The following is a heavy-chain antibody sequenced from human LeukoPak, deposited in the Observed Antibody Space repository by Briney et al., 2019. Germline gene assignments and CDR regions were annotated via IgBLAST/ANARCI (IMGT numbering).Heavy chain of an antibody. J-gene: IGHJ4*02. CDR1: GFTFSNYN. D-gene: IGHD3-10*01. CDR2: ISTRSTYI. CDR3: AREEEWYASGTYYKGFDS. V-gene: IGHV3-21*01. Sequence: GGSLRLSCAASGFTFSNYNMNWVRQAPGKGLEWVSCISTRSTYIYYADSVKGRFTIPRDNAKNSLYPQMNSLRADDTAVYYCAREEEWYASGTYYKGFDSWGQGTLVTVSS.